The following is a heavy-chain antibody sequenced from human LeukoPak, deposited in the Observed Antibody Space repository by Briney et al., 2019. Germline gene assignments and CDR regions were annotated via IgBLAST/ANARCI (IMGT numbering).Heavy chain of an antibody. CDR3: ARIGDMYSSQYYHMDV. CDR1: GFTFSDYY. D-gene: IGHD1-26*01. CDR2: ISSSGSTI. Sequence: GGSLRLSCAASGFTFSDYYMSWIRQAPGKGLEWVSYISSSGSTIYYADSVKGRFTISRDNAKNSLYLQMNSLRAEDTAVYYCARIGDMYSSQYYHMDVWGKGTTVTVSS. J-gene: IGHJ6*03. V-gene: IGHV3-11*04.